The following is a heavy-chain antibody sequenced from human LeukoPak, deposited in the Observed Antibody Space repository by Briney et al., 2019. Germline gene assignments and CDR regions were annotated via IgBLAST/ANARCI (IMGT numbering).Heavy chain of an antibody. CDR2: IKQDGSEK. D-gene: IGHD2-2*01. V-gene: IGHV3-7*01. CDR1: GFTFSNYW. Sequence: PGGSLRLSCAASGFTFSNYWMSWVRQTPGKGLEWVAEIKQDGSEKNYVDSVKGRFIISRDNTKSSLSLQMNSLRDEDTAVYYCAKDRCSSTSCFLGYWGQGTLVTVSS. CDR3: AKDRCSSTSCFLGY. J-gene: IGHJ4*02.